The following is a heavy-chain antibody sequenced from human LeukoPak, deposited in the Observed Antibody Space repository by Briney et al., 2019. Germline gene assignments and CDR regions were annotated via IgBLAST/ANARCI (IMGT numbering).Heavy chain of an antibody. CDR1: GFTFADFA. CDR3: AKDQVRSLADAFDV. V-gene: IGHV3-23*01. J-gene: IGHJ3*01. CDR2: ITSNGGGT. D-gene: IGHD1-26*01. Sequence: GGSLRLSCAASGFTFADFAMSWVRQAPGKGLEWVSSITSNGGGTPYADSVKGRFTISRDNSDNTLYLQMNSLRAEDTAVYRCAKDQVRSLADAFDVWGQGTMVTVSS.